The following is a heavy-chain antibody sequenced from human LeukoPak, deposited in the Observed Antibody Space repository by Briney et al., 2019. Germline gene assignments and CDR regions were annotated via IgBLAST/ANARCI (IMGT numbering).Heavy chain of an antibody. D-gene: IGHD5-12*01. CDR2: IKSKTDGGTT. CDR3: TTSLSGYDFLFDY. J-gene: IGHJ4*02. CDR1: GFTFSNAW. V-gene: IGHV3-15*01. Sequence: GGSLRLSCAASGFTFSNAWMSWVRQAPGKGLEWVGRIKSKTDGGTTDYAAPEKDRFTFSRDDSKNTLYLQMNNLQTEDTAVYYCTTSLSGYDFLFDYWGQGTLVTVSS.